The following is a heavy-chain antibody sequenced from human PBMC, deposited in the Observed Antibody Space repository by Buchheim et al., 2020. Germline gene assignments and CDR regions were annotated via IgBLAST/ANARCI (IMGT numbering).Heavy chain of an antibody. CDR1: GFTFSSYG. J-gene: IGHJ5*02. CDR3: AKNDFWSGNNWFDP. V-gene: IGHV3-30*18. D-gene: IGHD3-3*01. CDR2: ISYDGSNK. Sequence: QVQLVESGGGVVQPGRSLRLSCAASGFTFSSYGMHWVRQAPGKGLEWVAVISYDGSNKYYADSVKGRFTISRDNSKTTLYLQMNSLRAEDTAVYYCAKNDFWSGNNWFDPWGQGTL.